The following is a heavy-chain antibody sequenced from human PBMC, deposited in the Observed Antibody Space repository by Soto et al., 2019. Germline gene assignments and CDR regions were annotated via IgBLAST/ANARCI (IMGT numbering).Heavy chain of an antibody. J-gene: IGHJ5*02. D-gene: IGHD3-9*01. V-gene: IGHV1-18*01. CDR1: GYIFTNDD. CDR3: ARVYDILTSAWLDP. Sequence: ASVKVSCKASGYIFTNDDLSWVRQAPGQRLEWMGWISAYNGDTDSAQKLQGRVTMTTDISTSTAYMELNSLRVEDTAVYYCARVYDILTSAWLDPWGQGTLVTVSS. CDR2: ISAYNGDT.